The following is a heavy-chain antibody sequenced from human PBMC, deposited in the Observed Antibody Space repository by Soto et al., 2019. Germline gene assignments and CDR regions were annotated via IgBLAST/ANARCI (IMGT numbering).Heavy chain of an antibody. J-gene: IGHJ6*02. CDR2: IIPIFGTA. CDR1: GGTFSSYA. D-gene: IGHD6-19*01. CDR3: ATLSRGSGYYSCGMDV. V-gene: IGHV1-69*12. Sequence: QVQLVQSGAEVKKPGSSVKVSCKASGGTFSSYAISWVRQAPGQGLAWMGGIIPIFGTANYAQKFQGRVTVTAAESTGIAYMELRSLRSEDTAVYDRATLSRGSGYYSCGMDVWGQGPTVTVSS.